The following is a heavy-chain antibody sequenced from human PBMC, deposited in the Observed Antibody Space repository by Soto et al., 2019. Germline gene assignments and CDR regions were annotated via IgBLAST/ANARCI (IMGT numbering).Heavy chain of an antibody. CDR3: AKRLVTAIPEYFQH. Sequence: TGGSLRLSCAASGFTFSSYAMSWVRQAPGKELEWVSAISGSGGSTYYADSVKGRFTISRDNSKNTLYLQMNSLRAEDTVVYYCAKRLVTAIPEYFQHWGQGTLVTVSS. J-gene: IGHJ1*01. CDR1: GFTFSSYA. CDR2: ISGSGGST. V-gene: IGHV3-23*01. D-gene: IGHD2-21*02.